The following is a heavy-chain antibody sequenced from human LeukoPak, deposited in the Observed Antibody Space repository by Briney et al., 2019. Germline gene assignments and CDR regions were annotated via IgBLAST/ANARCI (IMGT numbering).Heavy chain of an antibody. CDR2: TSYDGSNK. CDR3: ARHHCSSISCHGRSSGDFAY. J-gene: IGHJ4*02. V-gene: IGHV3-30*03. Sequence: PGGSLRLSCAASGFTFSSYGMHWVRQAPGKGLEWVAVTSYDGSNKYYADSLKGRFTISRDNSKNTLYLQMNSLRAEDTAVYYCARHHCSSISCHGRSSGDFAYWGQGTLVTVSS. CDR1: GFTFSSYG. D-gene: IGHD2-2*01.